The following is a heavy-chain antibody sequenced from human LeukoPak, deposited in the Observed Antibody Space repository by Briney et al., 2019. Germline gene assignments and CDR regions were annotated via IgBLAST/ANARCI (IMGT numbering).Heavy chain of an antibody. D-gene: IGHD6-19*01. V-gene: IGHV4-59*08. Sequence: SSETLSLTCTVSGGSISSYYWSWIRQPPGKGLEWIGYIYYSGSTNYNPSLKSRVTISVDTSKNQFSLKLSSVTAAATAVYYCARRARSSGWYYYYYMDVWGRGTTVTVSS. CDR2: IYYSGST. CDR1: GGSISSYY. J-gene: IGHJ6*03. CDR3: ARRARSSGWYYYYYMDV.